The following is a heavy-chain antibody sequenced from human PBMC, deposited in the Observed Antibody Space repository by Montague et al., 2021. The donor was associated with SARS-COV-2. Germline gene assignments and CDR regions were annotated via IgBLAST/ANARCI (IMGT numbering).Heavy chain of an antibody. J-gene: IGHJ4*02. V-gene: IGHV6-1*01. CDR3: AREGTVPGPRGIYFDD. Sequence: CAISGDSVPSNSAAWNWIRQSPSGGLEWLGRTYHRSKWYTDYAPSVKTRITITPDTSNNQFSLHLNSVTPGDTAVYYCAREGTVPGPRGIYFDDWGQGTLVTVSS. D-gene: IGHD1-1*01. CDR2: TYHRSKWYT. CDR1: GDSVPSNSAA.